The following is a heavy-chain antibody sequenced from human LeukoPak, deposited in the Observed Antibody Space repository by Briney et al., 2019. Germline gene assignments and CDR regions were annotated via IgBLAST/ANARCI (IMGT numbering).Heavy chain of an antibody. Sequence: GGSLRLSCAASGFTFSSSAMSWVRQAPGKGLEWVSSISGSGGNTYYEDSVKGRATISRDNSKNTLYLQMNSLRAEDTAVYYCARSGCSGGSCYYYYYYGMDAWGQGTTVTVSS. CDR1: GFTFSSSA. CDR3: ARSGCSGGSCYYYYYYGMDA. V-gene: IGHV3-23*01. CDR2: ISGSGGNT. D-gene: IGHD2-15*01. J-gene: IGHJ6*02.